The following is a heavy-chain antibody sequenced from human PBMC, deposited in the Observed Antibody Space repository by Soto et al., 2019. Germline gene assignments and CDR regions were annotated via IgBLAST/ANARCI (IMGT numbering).Heavy chain of an antibody. J-gene: IGHJ4*02. V-gene: IGHV3-74*01. CDR1: GVTLCNSL. CDR3: ARVPYCSSSSCYSYFDS. Sequence: PWGSPTLSCAASGVTLCNSLMHWARKAPGKGLVWVSRISSDGSSTNYADSVKGRFPISRDNAKNTLHLQMNSLRAEDTAVYYCARVPYCSSSSCYSYFDSWGQGTLVTVSS. D-gene: IGHD2-2*01. CDR2: ISSDGSST.